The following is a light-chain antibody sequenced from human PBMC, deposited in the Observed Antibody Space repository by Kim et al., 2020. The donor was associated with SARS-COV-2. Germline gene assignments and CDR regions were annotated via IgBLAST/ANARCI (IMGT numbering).Light chain of an antibody. J-gene: IGKJ2*01. CDR1: QSVGNN. Sequence: EIVMTQSPATLSVSPGERATLSCRASQSVGNNLAWYQQTPGQPPRLLIYGASTRATGIPARFSGSGSGTEFTLIISSLQSEDFAVYYCPQYNNWPPFTFGQGNELE. CDR3: PQYNNWPPFT. V-gene: IGKV3-15*01. CDR2: GAS.